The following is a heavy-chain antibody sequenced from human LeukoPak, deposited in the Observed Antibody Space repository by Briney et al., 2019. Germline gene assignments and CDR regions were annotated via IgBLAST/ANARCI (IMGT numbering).Heavy chain of an antibody. Sequence: ASLKNSSSASCDNFITYYVICLRQHTAQQLHEMGWMTPNSGNTGYAQKFQGRVTMTRNTSISTAYMELSSLRSEDTAVYYCARGNSGYDLYYFDYWGQGTLVTVSS. V-gene: IGHV1-8*02. J-gene: IGHJ4*02. CDR3: ARGNSGYDLYYFDY. CDR1: CDNFITYY. D-gene: IGHD5-12*01. CDR2: MTPNSGNT.